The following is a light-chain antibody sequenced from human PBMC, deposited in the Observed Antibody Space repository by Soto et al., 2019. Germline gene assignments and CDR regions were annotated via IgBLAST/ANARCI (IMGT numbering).Light chain of an antibody. CDR3: QKYTNVPA. CDR2: AAS. CDR1: QGISNY. J-gene: IGKJ4*01. Sequence: DIQMTQSPSSLSASVGDRVTITCRASQGISNYLAWYQQIPGKVPKLLISAASTLQSGVPSRFSGSGSGTVFTLTISCLQSQDVAPYYCQKYTNVPAFGGGTKVEIK. V-gene: IGKV1-27*01.